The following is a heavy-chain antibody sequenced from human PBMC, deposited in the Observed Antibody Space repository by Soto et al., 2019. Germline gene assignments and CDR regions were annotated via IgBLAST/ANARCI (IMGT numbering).Heavy chain of an antibody. D-gene: IGHD2-8*01. Sequence: GGSLRLSCAASGFTFSSYAMSWVRQAPGKGLEWVSAISGSGGSTYYADSVKGRFTISRDNSKNTLYLQMNSLRAEDTAVYYCAKDLGGAWDIVLMVYAIPYYMDVWGKGSTVTVSS. CDR2: ISGSGGST. J-gene: IGHJ6*03. V-gene: IGHV3-23*01. CDR1: GFTFSSYA. CDR3: AKDLGGAWDIVLMVYAIPYYMDV.